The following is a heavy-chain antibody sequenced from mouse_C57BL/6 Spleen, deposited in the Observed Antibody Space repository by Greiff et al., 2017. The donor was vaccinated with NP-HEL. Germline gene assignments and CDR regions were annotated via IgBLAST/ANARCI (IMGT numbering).Heavy chain of an antibody. CDR2: IDPENGDT. V-gene: IGHV14-4*01. CDR1: GFNIKDDY. D-gene: IGHD2-3*01. J-gene: IGHJ2*01. CDR3: TTRYDGH. Sequence: EVQLQESGAELVRPGASVKLSCTASGFNIKDDYMHWVKQRPEQGLEWIGWIDPENGDTEYASKFQGKATITADTSSNTAYLQLSSLTSEDTAVYYCTTRYDGHWGQGTTLTVSS.